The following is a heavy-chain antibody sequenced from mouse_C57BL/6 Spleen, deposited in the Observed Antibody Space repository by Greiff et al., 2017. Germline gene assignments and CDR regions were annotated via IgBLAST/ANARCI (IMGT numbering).Heavy chain of an antibody. Sequence: EVKLVEPGAGLVKPGGSLKLSCAASGFTFTSYSMSWVRQTPEKRLEWVATITHGGSYTYYPDNVKGRCTLSIDQAKNNLYLPMSNLRSADTAMYDVARAPRIITTVGYFDYWGQGTTLTVSS. CDR3: ARAPRIITTVGYFDY. D-gene: IGHD1-1*01. V-gene: IGHV5-4*03. CDR2: ITHGGSYT. J-gene: IGHJ2*01. CDR1: GFTFTSYS.